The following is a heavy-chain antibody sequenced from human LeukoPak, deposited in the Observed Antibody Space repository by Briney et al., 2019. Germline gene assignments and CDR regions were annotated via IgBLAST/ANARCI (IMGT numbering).Heavy chain of an antibody. Sequence: GASVKVSCKASGYTFTSYAISWVRQAPGQGLEWMGGIIPIFGTANYAQKFQGRVTITADESTSTAYMELSSLRSEDTAVYYCAREGLGGYDYYFDYWGQGTLVTVSS. V-gene: IGHV1-69*13. CDR1: GYTFTSYA. D-gene: IGHD5-12*01. CDR2: IIPIFGTA. CDR3: AREGLGGYDYYFDY. J-gene: IGHJ4*02.